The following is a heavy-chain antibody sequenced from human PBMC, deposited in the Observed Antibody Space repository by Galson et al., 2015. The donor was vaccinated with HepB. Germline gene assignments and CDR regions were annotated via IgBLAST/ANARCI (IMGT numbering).Heavy chain of an antibody. J-gene: IGHJ5*02. V-gene: IGHV1-24*01. Sequence: SVKVSCKVSGSTLTELSMHWVRQAPGKGLEWMGGFDPEDGETIYAQKFQGRVTMTKDTSTDTAYMELSSLRSEDTAVYYCATGRSIFGVANWFDPWGQGTLVTVSS. CDR3: ATGRSIFGVANWFDP. D-gene: IGHD3-3*01. CDR1: GSTLTELS. CDR2: FDPEDGET.